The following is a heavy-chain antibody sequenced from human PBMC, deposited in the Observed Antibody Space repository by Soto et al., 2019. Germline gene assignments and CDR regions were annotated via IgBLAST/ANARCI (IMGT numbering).Heavy chain of an antibody. D-gene: IGHD7-27*01. J-gene: IGHJ4*02. V-gene: IGHV4-34*01. CDR3: ARGWGRIFDY. Sequence: QVQLQQWGAGLLKPSETLSLTCAVYGGSLSGYYWNWIRQPPGKGLEWIGEINHSGSTNYNPSLKSRVTRSVDTSKNQFSLKLSSVTAADTAVYYCARGWGRIFDYWGQGMLVTVSS. CDR2: INHSGST. CDR1: GGSLSGYY.